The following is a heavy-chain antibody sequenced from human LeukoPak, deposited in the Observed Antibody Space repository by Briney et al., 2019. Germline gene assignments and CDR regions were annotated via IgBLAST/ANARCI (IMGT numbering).Heavy chain of an antibody. CDR1: AFTFSSCG. J-gene: IGHJ1*01. CDR3: AKDLGYDFWSGSD. CDR2: IRYDGINK. Sequence: GGSLGLSCAASAFTFSSCGMHWVRQAPGKGLEWVAFIRYDGINKYYADSVKGRFTISRDNSKNTLYLQMNSLRAEDTALYYCAKDLGYDFWSGSDWGQGTLVTVSS. D-gene: IGHD3-3*01. V-gene: IGHV3-30*02.